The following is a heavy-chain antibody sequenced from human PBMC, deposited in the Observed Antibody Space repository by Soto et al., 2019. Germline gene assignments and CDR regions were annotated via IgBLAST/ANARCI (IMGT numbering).Heavy chain of an antibody. CDR3: ASSLRMAGIGNYYYGMDV. V-gene: IGHV1-69*12. Sequence: QVQLVQCGAEVKKPGSSLKVSCKASGGIYSDFSFSWVRQAPGQGLEWMGGIMPIFGGPDYAQRFRGRVTITADEVTRTAFMELRGLTSEDTATYYCASSLRMAGIGNYYYGMDVWGQGTTVTVSS. J-gene: IGHJ6*02. CDR2: IMPIFGGP. CDR1: GGIYSDFS. D-gene: IGHD6-19*01.